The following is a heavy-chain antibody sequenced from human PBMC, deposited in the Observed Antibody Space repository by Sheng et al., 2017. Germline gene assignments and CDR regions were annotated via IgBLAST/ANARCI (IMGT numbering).Heavy chain of an antibody. CDR3: ARGRNXTIVRGLPKRRNWFDP. D-gene: IGHD3-10*01. V-gene: IGHV4-34*01. J-gene: IGHJ5*02. Sequence: QVQLQQWGAGLLKPSGTLSLTCAVSGGSFSGFFWSWIRQPPGKELEWIGEINHSGSINYNPSLKSRVTISVDTSQNDFSLNLTSVTTADTAVYYCARGRNXTIVRGLPKRRNWFDPWGQGTLVTVSS. CDR1: GGSFSGFF. CDR2: INHSGSI.